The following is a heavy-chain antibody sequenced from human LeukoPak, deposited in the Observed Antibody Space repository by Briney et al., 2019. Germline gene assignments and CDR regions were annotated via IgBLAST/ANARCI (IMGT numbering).Heavy chain of an antibody. CDR1: GFTFDDYG. Sequence: PGGSLSLSCAVSGFTFDDYGMSWVRQPPGKGRGWVFGINWNGGSTGYADSVKGRFTISRDNAKNSLYLQMNSLRAEDTALYHCARARAWELSDDYWGQGTLVTVSS. D-gene: IGHD1-26*01. J-gene: IGHJ4*02. CDR3: ARARAWELSDDY. CDR2: INWNGGST. V-gene: IGHV3-20*01.